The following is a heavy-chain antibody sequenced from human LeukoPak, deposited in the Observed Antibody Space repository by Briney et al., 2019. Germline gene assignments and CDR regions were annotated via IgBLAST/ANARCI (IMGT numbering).Heavy chain of an antibody. CDR3: ARDVVEVPFDP. Sequence: VASVKVSCKASGYTFTSYGIRWVRPAPGQGLEWMGWISAYNGNTNYAQKLQGRVTMTTDTSTSTAYMELRSLRSDDTAVYYCARDVVEVPFDPWGQGTLVTVSS. CDR2: ISAYNGNT. V-gene: IGHV1-18*01. D-gene: IGHD3-22*01. J-gene: IGHJ5*02. CDR1: GYTFTSYG.